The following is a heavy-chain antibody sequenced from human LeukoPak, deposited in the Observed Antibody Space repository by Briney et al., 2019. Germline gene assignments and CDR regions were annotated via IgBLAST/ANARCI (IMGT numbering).Heavy chain of an antibody. J-gene: IGHJ3*02. D-gene: IGHD4-17*01. V-gene: IGHV3-66*01. CDR3: AREDMTTVTTRWAFDI. Sequence: GGSLRLSCAASGFSVTSNHMNWVRQAPGKGLEWVSIIYTGGTTHYADSLNDRFTISRDDSINTLYLQMHSLRAEDTAVYYCAREDMTTVTTRWAFDIWGQGSMVTVSS. CDR1: GFSVTSNH. CDR2: IYTGGTT.